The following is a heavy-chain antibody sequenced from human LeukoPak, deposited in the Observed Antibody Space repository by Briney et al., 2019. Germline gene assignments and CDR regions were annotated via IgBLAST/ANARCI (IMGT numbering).Heavy chain of an antibody. CDR2: MKEDGREL. V-gene: IGHV3-7*01. CDR3: VGGPRCDFDL. J-gene: IGHJ2*01. D-gene: IGHD2-15*01. Sequence: GGSLRLSCGGCGLTLSRSWLNSVRQARGRGVECMDNMKEDGRELYYLDSVKGRFTIYTNHAKNSVYLQTDGLKAEHTVLYHCVGGPRCDFDLWGRGTMVTVSS. CDR1: GLTLSRSW.